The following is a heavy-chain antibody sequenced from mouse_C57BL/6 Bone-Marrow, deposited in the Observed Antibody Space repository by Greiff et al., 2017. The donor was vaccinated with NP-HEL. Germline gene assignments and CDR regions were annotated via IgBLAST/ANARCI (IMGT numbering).Heavy chain of an antibody. CDR1: GYTFTSYG. J-gene: IGHJ3*01. CDR2: IYPRSGNT. Sequence: VQRVESGAELARPGASVKLSCKASGYTFTSYGISWVKQRTGQGLEWIGEIYPRSGNTYYNEKFKGKATLTADKSSSTAYMELRSLTSEDSAVYFCARGITTVVAPPAWFAYWGQGTLVTVSA. D-gene: IGHD1-1*01. CDR3: ARGITTVVAPPAWFAY. V-gene: IGHV1-81*01.